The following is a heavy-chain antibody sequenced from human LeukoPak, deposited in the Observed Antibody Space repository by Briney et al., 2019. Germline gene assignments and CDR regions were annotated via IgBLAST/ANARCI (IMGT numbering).Heavy chain of an antibody. V-gene: IGHV1-2*02. CDR3: ARSYGSGYYYYYYMDV. CDR1: GGTFISYA. CDR2: INPNSGGT. J-gene: IGHJ6*03. Sequence: ASVKVSCKASGGTFISYAISWVRQAPGQGLEWMGWINPNSGGTNYAQKFQGRVTMTRDTSISTAYMELSRLRSDDTAVYYCARSYGSGYYYYYYMDVWGKGTTVTVSS. D-gene: IGHD3-10*01.